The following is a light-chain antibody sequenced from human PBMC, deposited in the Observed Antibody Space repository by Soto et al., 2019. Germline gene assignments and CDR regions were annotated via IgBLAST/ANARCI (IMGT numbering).Light chain of an antibody. CDR3: RLYGSSPPWT. CDR2: GAS. Sequence: EIVLTQSPGTLSLSPGERATLSCRASQSVSSSYLAWYQQKPGQAPRLLIYGASSRSTGIPDRFSGSGSETDFTLTISRLEPEDFAVYYCRLYGSSPPWTFGQGTKVEIK. V-gene: IGKV3-20*01. CDR1: QSVSSSY. J-gene: IGKJ1*01.